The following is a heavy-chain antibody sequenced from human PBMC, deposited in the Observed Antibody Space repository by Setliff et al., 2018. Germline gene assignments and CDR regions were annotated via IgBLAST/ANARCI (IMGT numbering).Heavy chain of an antibody. D-gene: IGHD6-19*01. CDR3: ASPSAGWTKPFDV. Sequence: PGESLKISCKTSGYMFTRYWIGWVRQLPGKDLEWMGVIYPGDSDTKYSPAFQGQVTVSADKSISTAYLQWSSLKASDTAMYYCASPSAGWTKPFDVRGQGTMVTVSS. CDR1: GYMFTRYW. CDR2: IYPGDSDT. V-gene: IGHV5-51*01. J-gene: IGHJ3*01.